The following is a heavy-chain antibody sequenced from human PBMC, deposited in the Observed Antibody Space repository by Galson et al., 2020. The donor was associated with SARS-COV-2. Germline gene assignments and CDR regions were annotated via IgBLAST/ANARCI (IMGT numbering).Heavy chain of an antibody. D-gene: IGHD6-19*01. CDR2: INHSGST. CDR1: GGSFSGYY. Sequence: SETLSLTCAVYGGSFSGYYWSWIRQPPGKGLEWIGEINHSGSTNYNPSLKSRVTISVDTSTNQFSLKLSSVTAADTAVYYCARAKGIAVGGFYYHYGVYVWGKGAPAVVS. J-gene: IGHJ6*04. V-gene: IGHV4-34*01. CDR3: ARAKGIAVGGFYYHYGVYV.